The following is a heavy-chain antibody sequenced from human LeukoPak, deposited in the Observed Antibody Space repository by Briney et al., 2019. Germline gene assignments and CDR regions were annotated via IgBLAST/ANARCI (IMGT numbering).Heavy chain of an antibody. D-gene: IGHD3-22*01. CDR1: GFTFRSYE. J-gene: IGHJ4*02. CDR2: ISSSGSTI. CDR3: ARGQYSGYYYFDY. V-gene: IGHV3-48*03. Sequence: GGSLRLSCAASGFTFRSYEMNWVRQAPGKGLEWVSYISSSGSTIYYADSVKGRFTISRDNAKNSLYLQMNSLRAEDTAVYYCARGQYSGYYYFDYWGQGTLVTVSS.